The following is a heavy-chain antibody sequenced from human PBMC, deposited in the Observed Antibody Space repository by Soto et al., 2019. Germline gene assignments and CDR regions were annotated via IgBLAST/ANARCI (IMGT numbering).Heavy chain of an antibody. CDR2: TYYRSKWYN. CDR3: ARVISITGTQSMDV. J-gene: IGHJ6*02. Sequence: WQTLALNSAFSVDRVSSNSAAWNWIRYSPSRGLEWLGRTYYRSKWYNDYAVSVKSRITINPDTSKNQFSLQLNSVTPEDTAVYYCARVISITGTQSMDVWGQGTTVTVSS. CDR1: VDRVSSNSAA. D-gene: IGHD1-20*01. V-gene: IGHV6-1*01.